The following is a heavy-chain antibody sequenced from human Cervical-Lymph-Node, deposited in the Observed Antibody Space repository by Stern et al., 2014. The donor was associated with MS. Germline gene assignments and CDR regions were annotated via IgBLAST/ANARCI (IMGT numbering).Heavy chain of an antibody. J-gene: IGHJ4*02. CDR2: IYYSGIT. V-gene: IGHV4-31*03. CDR3: ARKSYDFWSGYHPFDY. CDR1: GGSISSGGYY. D-gene: IGHD3-3*01. Sequence: QVQLQESGPGLVKPSQTLSLTCTVSGGSISSGGYYWSWIRQQPGKGLEWIGYIYYSGITYYNPSLKSRVTISVDTSKNQFSLKLSSVTAADTAVYYCARKSYDFWSGYHPFDYWGQGTLVTVSS.